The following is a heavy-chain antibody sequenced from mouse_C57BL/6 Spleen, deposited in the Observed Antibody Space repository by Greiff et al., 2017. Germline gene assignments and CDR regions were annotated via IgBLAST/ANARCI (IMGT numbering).Heavy chain of an antibody. J-gene: IGHJ2*01. CDR3: ARGDGYYFDY. CDR1: GFTFSDYY. V-gene: IGHV5-16*01. D-gene: IGHD1-1*01. Sequence: EVTLVESEGGLVQPGSSMKLSCTASGFTFSDYYMAWVRQVPEKGLEWVANINYDGSSTYYLDSLKSRFIISRDNAKNILYLQMSSLKSEDTATYYCARGDGYYFDYWGQGTTLTVSS. CDR2: INYDGSST.